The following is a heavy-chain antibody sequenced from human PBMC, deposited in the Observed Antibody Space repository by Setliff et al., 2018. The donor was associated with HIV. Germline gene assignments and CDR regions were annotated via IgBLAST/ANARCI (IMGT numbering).Heavy chain of an antibody. CDR1: GFMFGDYL. Sequence: LRLSCTASGFMFGDYLMCWVRQAPGKGLEWLGFIRSKDYGGAPAYAASVEDRLSISRDDSKGIAYLQMASLKNQDTAVYYCARDRTEHLVFFNYYYYMGVWRKGTTVTVSS. CDR2: IRSKDYGGAP. J-gene: IGHJ6*03. CDR3: ARDRTEHLVFFNYYYYMGV. V-gene: IGHV3-49*04. D-gene: IGHD6-6*01.